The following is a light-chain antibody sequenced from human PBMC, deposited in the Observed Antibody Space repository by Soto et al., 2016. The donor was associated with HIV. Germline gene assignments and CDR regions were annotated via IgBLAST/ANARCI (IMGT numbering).Light chain of an antibody. J-gene: IGLJ2*01. CDR1: IAKAY. CDR2: KDS. Sequence: SYELTQPPSVSVSPRTDGQHHLLWRYIAKAYAYWYQQKPGQAPVLVIYKDSERPSGIPERFSGSSSGTTVTLTISGVQAEDEADYYCQSADSSGTYVLFGGGTKLTVL. V-gene: IGLV3-25*03. CDR3: QSADSSGTYVL.